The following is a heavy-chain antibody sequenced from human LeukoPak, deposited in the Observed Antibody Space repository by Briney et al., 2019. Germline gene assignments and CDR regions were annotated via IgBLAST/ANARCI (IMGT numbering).Heavy chain of an antibody. Sequence: ASVKVSCKASGYTFTSYDINWVRQATGQGLEWMGWMNPNSGNTGYAQKFRGRVTITRNTSISTAYMELSSLRSEDTAVYYCARVDSGSYWGYYYYYYMDVWGKGTTVTVSS. CDR3: ARVDSGSYWGYYYYYYMDV. CDR2: MNPNSGNT. V-gene: IGHV1-8*03. J-gene: IGHJ6*03. D-gene: IGHD1-26*01. CDR1: GYTFTSYD.